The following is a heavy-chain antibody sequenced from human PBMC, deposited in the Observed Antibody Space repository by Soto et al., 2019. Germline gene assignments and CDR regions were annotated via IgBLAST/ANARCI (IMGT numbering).Heavy chain of an antibody. V-gene: IGHV1-2*02. CDR1: GYTFTVYY. CDR2: INPNSGGT. J-gene: IGHJ4*02. CDR3: ARGEITTVTTDY. Sequence: TGKVSCKDSGYTFTVYYMHMVLQGPVQGLEWMGWINPNSGGTNYAQKFQGRVTMTRDTSISTAYMELSRLRSDDTAVYYCARGEITTVTTDYWGQGTLVTVSS. D-gene: IGHD4-17*01.